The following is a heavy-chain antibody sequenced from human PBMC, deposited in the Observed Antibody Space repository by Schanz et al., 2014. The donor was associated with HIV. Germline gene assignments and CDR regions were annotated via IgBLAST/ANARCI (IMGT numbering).Heavy chain of an antibody. CDR2: MNPNSGNT. D-gene: IGHD6-19*01. V-gene: IGHV1-8*01. Sequence: QVQLVQSGAEVKKPGASVTVSCKASGYTFTSFDINWVRQGTGQGLEWMGWMNPNSGNTGYARKFQGRVTMTRNTSISTAYMELSSLRSEDTAVYYCARDLSSVGSGWYGKWFDPWGQGTLVTVSS. J-gene: IGHJ5*02. CDR3: ARDLSSVGSGWYGKWFDP. CDR1: GYTFTSFD.